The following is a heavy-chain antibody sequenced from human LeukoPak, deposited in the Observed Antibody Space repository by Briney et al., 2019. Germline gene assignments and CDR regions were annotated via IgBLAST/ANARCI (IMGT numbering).Heavy chain of an antibody. CDR3: AKDPDCTSGICYTFFDY. J-gene: IGHJ4*02. CDR1: GFTFSSYG. Sequence: GGSLRLSCAASGFTFSSYGMHWVRQAPGKGLVWVSRIKSDGSSTTYADSVKGRFTISRDNSKNTLYLQMNSLRAEDTAVYYCAKDPDCTSGICYTFFDYWGQGTLVTVSS. D-gene: IGHD2-8*01. V-gene: IGHV3-NL1*01. CDR2: IKSDGSST.